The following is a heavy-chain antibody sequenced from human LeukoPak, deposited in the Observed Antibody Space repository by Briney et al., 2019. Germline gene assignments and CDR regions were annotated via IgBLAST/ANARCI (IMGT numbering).Heavy chain of an antibody. Sequence: AGGSLRLSCATSGFTLSSYWMHWVRQVPGKGLEWLSRINNDGVSTSYADSVKGRFTISRDNAKNTLYLRMNSLRAEDTAVYYCARELAQNTVTTSLDYWGQGTLVTVSS. CDR1: GFTLSSYW. CDR2: INNDGVST. D-gene: IGHD4-17*01. V-gene: IGHV3-74*01. CDR3: ARELAQNTVTTSLDY. J-gene: IGHJ4*02.